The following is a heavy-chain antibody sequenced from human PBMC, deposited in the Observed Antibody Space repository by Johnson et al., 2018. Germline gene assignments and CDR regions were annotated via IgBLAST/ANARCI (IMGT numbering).Heavy chain of an antibody. D-gene: IGHD1-26*01. Sequence: VQLVQSGGGVVQPGRSLRLSCAASGFTFSSYGMHWVRQAPGKGLEWVSRINSDGSSTSCADSVKGRFTISRDNAKNTLYLQMNSLRAEDTAVYYCAREVGNWFDPWGQGTLVTGSS. CDR2: INSDGSST. J-gene: IGHJ5*02. CDR1: GFTFSSYG. V-gene: IGHV3-74*01. CDR3: AREVGNWFDP.